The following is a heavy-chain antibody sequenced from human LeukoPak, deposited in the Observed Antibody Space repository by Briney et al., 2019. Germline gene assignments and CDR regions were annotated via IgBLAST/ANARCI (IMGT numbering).Heavy chain of an antibody. CDR1: GGSISSYY. D-gene: IGHD3-22*01. CDR2: IHYSGST. Sequence: SETLSLTCTVSGGSISSYYWSWIRQSPEKGLEWIGYIHYSGSTNYNPSLKSRVTISVDRPKNQFSLNLSPVTAADTAVYYCARVLGSSGFYYFDCWGQGTLVTVSS. CDR3: ARVLGSSGFYYFDC. V-gene: IGHV4-59*01. J-gene: IGHJ4*02.